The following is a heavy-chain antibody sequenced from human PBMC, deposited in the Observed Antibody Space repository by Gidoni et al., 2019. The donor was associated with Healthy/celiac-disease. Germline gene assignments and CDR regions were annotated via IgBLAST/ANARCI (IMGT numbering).Heavy chain of an antibody. CDR3: VKDRGGDPGAFDI. D-gene: IGHD2-21*01. V-gene: IGHV3-64D*06. CDR2: ISSNGGST. J-gene: IGHJ3*02. CDR1: GFTFSSYA. Sequence: EVQLVESGGGLVQPGGSLRLSCSDSGFTFSSYAMHWVRQAPGKGLEYVSAISSNGGSTYYADSVKGRFTISRDNSKNTLYLQMSSLRAEDTAVYYCVKDRGGDPGAFDIWGQGTMVTVSS.